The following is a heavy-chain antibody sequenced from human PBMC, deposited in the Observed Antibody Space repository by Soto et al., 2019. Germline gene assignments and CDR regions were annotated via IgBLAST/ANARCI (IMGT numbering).Heavy chain of an antibody. CDR3: AKEAWPSYGSPTSCYIAQ. D-gene: IGHD2-2*02. V-gene: IGHV3-23*01. CDR2: ITSGGNT. Sequence: EVQLLESGGGLVQPGGSLRLSCAASGFTFSTYAMSWVRQAPGKGLEWVSVITSGGNTYYADSVKGRFTISRDNSKNTLYLQMSSLRAGDTAVYYCAKEAWPSYGSPTSCYIAQWGQGTLVTVSS. CDR1: GFTFSTYA. J-gene: IGHJ4*02.